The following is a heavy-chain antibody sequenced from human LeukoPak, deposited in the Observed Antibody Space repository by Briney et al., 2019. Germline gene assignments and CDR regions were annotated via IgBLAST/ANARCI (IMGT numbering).Heavy chain of an antibody. CDR3: ARSYYDNSGYYRH. V-gene: IGHV3-21*01. D-gene: IGHD3-22*01. CDR2: ITRSASPI. Sequence: KPGGSLRLSCVTSGFTFNLYTMNWVRQAPGKGLEWVSSITRSASPIYHADSVKGRFTISRDNARNSLYLQMNSLRDEDTAVYYCARSYYDNSGYYRHWGQGTLVSVSS. CDR1: GFTFNLYT. J-gene: IGHJ1*01.